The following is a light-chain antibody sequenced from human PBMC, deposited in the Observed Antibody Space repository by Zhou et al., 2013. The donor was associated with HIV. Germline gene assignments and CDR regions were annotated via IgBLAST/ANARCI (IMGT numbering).Light chain of an antibody. CDR2: GAS. J-gene: IGKJ1*01. CDR1: QNIAGNY. Sequence: DIVLTQFPGTLSLSPGERGTLSCRASQNIAGNYLAWYQQKPGQAPRLLIYGASTKTTGIPDRFSGSGSGTDFTLTISRLELEDFAVYYCQHYGNSPSFGQGTKVEIK. V-gene: IGKV3-20*01. CDR3: QHYGNSPS.